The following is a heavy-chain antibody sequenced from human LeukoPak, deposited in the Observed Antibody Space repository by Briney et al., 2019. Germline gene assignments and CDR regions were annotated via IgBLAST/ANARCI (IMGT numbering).Heavy chain of an antibody. Sequence: SETLSLTCTVSGGSISSGSYYCSWIRQPAGKGLEWIWRIYTSGSTNYNPSLKSRVTISVDTSKNQFSLKLTSVTAADTAVYYCARDLGGYSDGSYYYYMDVWGKGTTVTVSS. CDR1: GGSISSGSYY. D-gene: IGHD5-18*01. CDR2: IYTSGST. V-gene: IGHV4-61*02. CDR3: ARDLGGYSDGSYYYYMDV. J-gene: IGHJ6*03.